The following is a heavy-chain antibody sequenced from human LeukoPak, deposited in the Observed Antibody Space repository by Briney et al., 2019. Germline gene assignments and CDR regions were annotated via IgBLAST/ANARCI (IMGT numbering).Heavy chain of an antibody. J-gene: IGHJ4*02. CDR2: IYYSGST. Sequence: SETLSLTCTVSGGSISSYYWSWIRQPPGKGLEWIGYIYYSGSTNYNPSLKSRVTISVDTSKNQFSLKLSSVTAADTAVYYCARRRERRRTDRFDYFDYWGQGALVAVSS. CDR3: ARRRERRRTDRFDYFDY. V-gene: IGHV4-59*01. CDR1: GGSISSYY. D-gene: IGHD1-26*01.